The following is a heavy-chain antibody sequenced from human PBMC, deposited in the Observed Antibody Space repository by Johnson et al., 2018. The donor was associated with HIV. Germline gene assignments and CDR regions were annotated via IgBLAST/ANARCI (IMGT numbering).Heavy chain of an antibody. D-gene: IGHD3-22*01. Sequence: VQLVESGGGVVQPGRSLRLSCAASGFTFSTYGMHWVRQAPGKGLEWVAVTSYDGGNKYYADSVKGRLTISKDNSKNTLYLQMNSLRAEDTAVYYCAKVSGYYDSLSAGWAFDIWGQGTMVTVSS. J-gene: IGHJ3*02. CDR2: TSYDGGNK. CDR3: AKVSGYYDSLSAGWAFDI. CDR1: GFTFSTYG. V-gene: IGHV3-30*19.